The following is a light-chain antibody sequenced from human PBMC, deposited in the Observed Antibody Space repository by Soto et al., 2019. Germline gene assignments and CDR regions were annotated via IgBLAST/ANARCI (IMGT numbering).Light chain of an antibody. J-gene: IGKJ2*01. Sequence: EIVLTQSPATLSLSPGERATLSCRARQSVSSYLAWYQQKPGQAPRLLIYDASNRATGIPARFSGSGSGTDFTLTISSLEPEDFAVYLCQQYGNSPLTFGRGTKLEMK. CDR1: QSVSSY. V-gene: IGKV3-11*01. CDR3: QQYGNSPLT. CDR2: DAS.